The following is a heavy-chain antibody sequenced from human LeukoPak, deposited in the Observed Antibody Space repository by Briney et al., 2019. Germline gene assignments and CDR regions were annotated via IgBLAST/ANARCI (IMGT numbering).Heavy chain of an antibody. D-gene: IGHD3-16*01. CDR3: VRDWGGPDDY. CDR1: GFTFSSYG. V-gene: IGHV3-30*03. CDR2: ISYDGSNK. Sequence: GGSLRLSCAASGFTFSSYGMHWVRQAPGKGLEWVAVISYDGSNKYYADSVKGRFTISRDNTKNSLYLQMNSLGAEDTAVYYCVRDWGGPDDYWGQGTLVSVSS. J-gene: IGHJ4*02.